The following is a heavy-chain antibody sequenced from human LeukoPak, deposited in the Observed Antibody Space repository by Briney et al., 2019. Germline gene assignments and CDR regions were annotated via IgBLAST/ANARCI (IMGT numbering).Heavy chain of an antibody. CDR1: GYTFTDYY. J-gene: IGHJ4*02. CDR3: ARDPPGSYYGSY. V-gene: IGHV1-69-2*01. D-gene: IGHD1-26*01. Sequence: ASVKVSCKVSGYTFTDYYMHWVQQAPGKGLEWMGLVDPEDGETIYAEKFQGRVTITADTSTDTAYMELSSLRSEDTAVYYCARDPPGSYYGSYWGQGTLVTVSS. CDR2: VDPEDGET.